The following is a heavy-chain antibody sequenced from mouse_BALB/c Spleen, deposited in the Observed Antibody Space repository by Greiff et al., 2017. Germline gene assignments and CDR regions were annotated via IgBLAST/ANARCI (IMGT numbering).Heavy chain of an antibody. D-gene: IGHD2-14*01. J-gene: IGHJ2*01. Sequence: EVQLQQSGPELVKPGASVKISCKASGYSFPGYFMNWVMQSHGKSLEWIGRINPYNGDTFYNQKFKGKATLTVDKSSSTAHMELRSLASEDSAVYYCARNYRYFYFDYWGQGTTLTVSS. V-gene: IGHV1-20*02. CDR3: ARNYRYFYFDY. CDR1: GYSFPGYF. CDR2: INPYNGDT.